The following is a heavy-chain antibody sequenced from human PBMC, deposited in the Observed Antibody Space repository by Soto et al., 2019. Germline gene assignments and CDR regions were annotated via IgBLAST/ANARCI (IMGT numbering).Heavy chain of an antibody. Sequence: PSETLSLTCAVSGGSISSSNWWSWVRQPPGKGLEWIGEIYHSGSTNYNPSLKSRVTISVDTSKNQFSLKLSSVTAADTAVYYCARHGPGGSYSDYWGQGTLVTVSS. D-gene: IGHD1-26*01. CDR1: GGSISSSNW. V-gene: IGHV4-4*02. J-gene: IGHJ4*02. CDR2: IYHSGST. CDR3: ARHGPGGSYSDY.